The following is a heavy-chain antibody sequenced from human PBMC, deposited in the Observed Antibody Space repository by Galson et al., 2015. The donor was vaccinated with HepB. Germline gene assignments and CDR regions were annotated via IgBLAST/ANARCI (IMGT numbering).Heavy chain of an antibody. CDR2: IVVGSGNT. CDR1: GFTFTSSA. J-gene: IGHJ3*02. Sequence: SVKVSCKASGFTFTSSAVQWVRQARGQRLEWIGWIVVGSGNTNYAQKFQERVTITRDMSTSTAYMELSSLRSEDTAVYYCAADEGRVRLPGAFDIWGQGTMVTVSS. D-gene: IGHD1-1*01. V-gene: IGHV1-58*01. CDR3: AADEGRVRLPGAFDI.